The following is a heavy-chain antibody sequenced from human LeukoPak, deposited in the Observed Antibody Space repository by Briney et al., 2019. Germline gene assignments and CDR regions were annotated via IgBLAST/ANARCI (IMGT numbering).Heavy chain of an antibody. CDR1: GFTFSSYA. CDR3: VKAGYSYGGYYFDY. Sequence: GGSLRLSCSASGFTFSSYAMHWVRQAPGKGLEYVSAISSNGGSTYYADSVKGRFTISRDNSKNTLYLQMSSLRAEGTAVYYCVKAGYSYGGYYFDYWGQGTLVTVSS. CDR2: ISSNGGST. J-gene: IGHJ4*02. D-gene: IGHD5-18*01. V-gene: IGHV3-64D*06.